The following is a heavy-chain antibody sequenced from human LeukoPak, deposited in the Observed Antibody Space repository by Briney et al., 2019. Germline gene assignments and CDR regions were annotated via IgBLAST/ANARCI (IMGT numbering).Heavy chain of an antibody. J-gene: IGHJ3*01. CDR3: VRGWGSNVYASAFDV. D-gene: IGHD3-16*01. CDR2: IWHDGSHK. CDR1: GFTFSTYG. V-gene: IGHV3-33*01. Sequence: GGPLRLSCAASGFTFSTYGMHWVRQAPGKGLEWVTVIWHDGSHKDYADSVKGRFTISRDNSKNTLYLQMNDLRAEDTAVYFCVRGWGSNVYASAFDVWGQGTMVTVSS.